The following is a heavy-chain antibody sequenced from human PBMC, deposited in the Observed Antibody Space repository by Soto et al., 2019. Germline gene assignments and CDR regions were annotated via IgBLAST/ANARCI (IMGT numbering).Heavy chain of an antibody. V-gene: IGHV1-69*13. CDR1: GGTFSSYA. Sequence: SVKVSSKASGGTFSSYAISSVRQAPGQGLEWMGGIIPIFGTANYAQKFQGRVTITADESTSTAYMELSSLRSEDTAVYYCATGTLEYSSSLPFDYWGQGTLVTVTS. D-gene: IGHD6-6*01. CDR3: ATGTLEYSSSLPFDY. J-gene: IGHJ4*02. CDR2: IIPIFGTA.